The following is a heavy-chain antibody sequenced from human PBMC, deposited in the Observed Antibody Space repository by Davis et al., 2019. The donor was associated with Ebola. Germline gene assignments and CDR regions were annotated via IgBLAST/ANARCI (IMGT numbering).Heavy chain of an antibody. J-gene: IGHJ6*02. CDR2: ISYTGKNI. Sequence: PGGSLRLSCVASGFTFRTFGMHWVRQAPGKGLEWVATISYTGKNIYYGDSVKGRFTISGDNSENTVYLQMSSLTTNDSAVYYCARVGAVHSSSWFYGMNVWGQGTTVTV. CDR3: ARVGAVHSSSWFYGMNV. V-gene: IGHV3-30*03. D-gene: IGHD6-13*01. CDR1: GFTFRTFG.